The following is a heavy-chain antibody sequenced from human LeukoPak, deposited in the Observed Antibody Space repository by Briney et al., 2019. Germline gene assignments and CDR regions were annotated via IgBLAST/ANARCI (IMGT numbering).Heavy chain of an antibody. CDR1: GFTFSSYS. V-gene: IGHV3-21*01. D-gene: IGHD6-13*01. J-gene: IGHJ4*02. CDR2: ISSSSSYI. CDR3: ARDHLYSSSWYVSSPSYFDY. Sequence: GGSLRLSCAASGFTFSSYSMNWVRQAPGKGLEWVSSISSSSSYIYYADSVKGRFTISRDNAKNSLYLQMNSLRAEDTAVYYCARDHLYSSSWYVSSPSYFDYWGQGTLVTVSS.